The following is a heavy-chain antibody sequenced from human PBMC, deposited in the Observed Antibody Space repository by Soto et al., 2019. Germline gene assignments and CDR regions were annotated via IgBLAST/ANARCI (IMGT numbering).Heavy chain of an antibody. CDR2: ISSSGRTI. Sequence: QVHLVASGGGLVKPGGSLRLSCAASGFTLSDFYMSWIRQAPGKGLEWVSYISSSGRTIFYADSVRGRFTISRDNAENSLYLQMNRLRAEDTALYYCARNSEHFDYWGQGTLVTVSS. D-gene: IGHD1-26*01. CDR3: ARNSEHFDY. CDR1: GFTLSDFY. J-gene: IGHJ4*02. V-gene: IGHV3-11*01.